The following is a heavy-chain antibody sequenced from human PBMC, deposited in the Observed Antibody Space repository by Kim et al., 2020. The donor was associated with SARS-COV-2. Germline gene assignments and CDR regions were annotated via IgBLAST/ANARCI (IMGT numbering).Heavy chain of an antibody. CDR1: GFTFSTYG. Sequence: GGSLRLSCAASGFTFSTYGMHWVRQAPGKGLEWVAIISYDGSNSYYGDSVKGRFTISRDTSKNTLYLQLSSLRAEDTAVYFCAKDQSPYSSTWYGLRGPAGNFDLWGRGTLVTVSS. CDR3: AKDQSPYSSTWYGLRGPAGNFDL. J-gene: IGHJ2*01. D-gene: IGHD2-2*01. CDR2: ISYDGSNS. V-gene: IGHV3-30*18.